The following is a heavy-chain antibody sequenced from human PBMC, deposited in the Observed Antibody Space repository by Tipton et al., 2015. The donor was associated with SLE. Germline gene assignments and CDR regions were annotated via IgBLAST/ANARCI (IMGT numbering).Heavy chain of an antibody. CDR3: AYMAAPFYSHYGMVV. D-gene: IGHD2/OR15-2a*01. Sequence: GSLRLSCIASGFTLSDYEMNWVRQVPGKGLEWVSYISKSGATTNYADSVKGRFTTSRDNTEKSLYLQMNGLRAEDTGIYYCAYMAAPFYSHYGMVVWGQGTTVTVS. CDR2: ISKSGATT. CDR1: GFTLSDYE. V-gene: IGHV3-48*03. J-gene: IGHJ6*02.